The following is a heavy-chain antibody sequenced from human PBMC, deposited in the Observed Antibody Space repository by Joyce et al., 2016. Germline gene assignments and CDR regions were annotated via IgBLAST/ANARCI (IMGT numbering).Heavy chain of an antibody. CDR2: IRDGGGST. V-gene: IGHV3-23*01. CDR3: AKDLLVVRGVIEY. J-gene: IGHJ4*02. CDR1: GFTFSSYA. Sequence: EVQLLESGGGLVQPGGSLRLSCAASGFTFSSYAMSWVRQGRGKGLEWVAAIRDGGGSTCYADSVKGRLTISRDNSKNTLYLQMNSLRADDTAVYYCAKDLLVVRGVIEYWGQGTLVTVSS. D-gene: IGHD3-10*01.